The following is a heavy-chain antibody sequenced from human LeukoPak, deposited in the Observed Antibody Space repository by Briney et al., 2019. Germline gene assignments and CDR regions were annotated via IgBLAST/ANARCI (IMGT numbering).Heavy chain of an antibody. V-gene: IGHV4-39*07. Sequence: SETLSLTCTVSGGSISRSSYYWGWIRQPPGKGLEWIGSIYYSGSTYYNSSLESRVTILIDTSRTQVSLKLNSVTAADTAVYYCARGEYHYGSGSYVFPIMDVWGQGTTVTVSS. CDR1: GGSISRSSYY. CDR2: IYYSGST. D-gene: IGHD3-10*01. CDR3: ARGEYHYGSGSYVFPIMDV. J-gene: IGHJ6*02.